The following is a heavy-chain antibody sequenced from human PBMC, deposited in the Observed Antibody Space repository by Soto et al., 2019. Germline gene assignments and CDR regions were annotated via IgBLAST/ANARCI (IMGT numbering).Heavy chain of an antibody. Sequence: GGSLRLSCAASGFTFSGYAMSWVRQSPGKGLEWVSAISGSGGSTYYADSVKGRFTISRDNSKNTLYLQMNSLRAEDTAVYYCAKRSGNLAAAGKKFDYWGQGTLVTVSS. CDR3: AKRSGNLAAAGKKFDY. J-gene: IGHJ4*02. V-gene: IGHV3-23*01. CDR2: ISGSGGST. D-gene: IGHD6-13*01. CDR1: GFTFSGYA.